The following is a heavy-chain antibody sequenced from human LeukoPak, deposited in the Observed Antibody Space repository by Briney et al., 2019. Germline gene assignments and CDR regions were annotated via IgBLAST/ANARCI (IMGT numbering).Heavy chain of an antibody. V-gene: IGHV3-74*01. J-gene: IGHJ4*02. Sequence: GGSLRLSCATSGFTFTTFWMHWVRQAPGKGLVWVSRISNDGSSTNYADSVKGRFTISRDNAKNTLYLQMNSLRAEDTAVYYCARDLNWETYWGQGTLVSVSS. CDR1: GFTFTTFW. D-gene: IGHD7-27*01. CDR2: ISNDGSST. CDR3: ARDLNWETY.